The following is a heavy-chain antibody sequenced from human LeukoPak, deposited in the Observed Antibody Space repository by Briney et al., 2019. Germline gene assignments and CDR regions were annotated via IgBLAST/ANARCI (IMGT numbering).Heavy chain of an antibody. CDR1: GYTFTSYD. CDR2: MNPNSTNT. V-gene: IGHV1-8*01. D-gene: IGHD3-9*01. J-gene: IGHJ4*02. Sequence: RASVKVSCKASGYTFTSYDINWVRKATGQGLEWMGWMNPNSTNTGYAQKFQGRVTMTRNTSISTAYMELIRLRSEDTAVYYCARGLYDILTGYDPSGDYWGQGTLVTVSS. CDR3: ARGLYDILTGYDPSGDY.